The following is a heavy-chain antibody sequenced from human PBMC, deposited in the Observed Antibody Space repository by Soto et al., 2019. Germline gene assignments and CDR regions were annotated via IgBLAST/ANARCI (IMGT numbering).Heavy chain of an antibody. CDR1: RGSLDVGRDS. J-gene: IGHJ4*02. V-gene: IGHV4-31*03. Sequence: SETLSLTSPLSRGSLDVGRDSRCCIPLHSGKRLEWIEYIYYSGSTFYNPTLKSRVTISVDTSKNQFALKLSSVTAADTAVYYCARGGIAAAVPPDYCGQETQVTVSS. CDR2: IYYSGST. CDR3: ARGGIAAAVPPDY. D-gene: IGHD6-13*01.